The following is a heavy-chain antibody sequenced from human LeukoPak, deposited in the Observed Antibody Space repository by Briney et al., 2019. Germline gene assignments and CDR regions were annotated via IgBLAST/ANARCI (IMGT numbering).Heavy chain of an antibody. V-gene: IGHV3-23*01. Sequence: PGGSLRLSCAASGFTSSSYAMSWVRQAPGKGLEWVSAISGSGGSTYYADSVKGRFTISRDNSKNTLYLQMNSLRAEDTAVYYCAHSGEWLVPSFDYWGQGTLVTVSS. CDR3: AHSGEWLVPSFDY. J-gene: IGHJ4*02. CDR1: GFTSSSYA. CDR2: ISGSGGST. D-gene: IGHD6-19*01.